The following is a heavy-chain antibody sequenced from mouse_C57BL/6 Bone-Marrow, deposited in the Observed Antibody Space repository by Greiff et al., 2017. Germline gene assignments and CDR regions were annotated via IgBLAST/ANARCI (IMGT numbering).Heavy chain of an antibody. CDR3: ARGYYSNYGGYAMDY. Sequence: EVQLVESGGGLVKPGGSLKLSCAASGFTFSDYGMHWVRQAPEKGLEWVAYISSGSSTIYYADTVKGRFTLSRDNAKNTLFLQMTSLRSEDTAMYYCARGYYSNYGGYAMDYWGQGTSVTVSS. CDR1: GFTFSDYG. D-gene: IGHD2-5*01. J-gene: IGHJ4*01. CDR2: ISSGSSTI. V-gene: IGHV5-17*01.